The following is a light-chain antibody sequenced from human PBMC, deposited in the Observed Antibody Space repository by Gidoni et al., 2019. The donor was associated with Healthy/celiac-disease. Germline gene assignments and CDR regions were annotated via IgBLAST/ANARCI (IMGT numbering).Light chain of an antibody. CDR2: GNS. J-gene: IGLJ1*01. V-gene: IGLV1-40*01. CDR1: SSNIGAGYD. CDR3: QSYDSSLYV. Sequence: SVLTQPPSVSGAPGQRVTISCTGSSSNIGAGYDVHWYQQIPGTAPKLLIYGNSNRPSGVPDRFSGSKSGTSASLAITGLQAEDEADYYCQSYDSSLYVFGTGTKVTVL.